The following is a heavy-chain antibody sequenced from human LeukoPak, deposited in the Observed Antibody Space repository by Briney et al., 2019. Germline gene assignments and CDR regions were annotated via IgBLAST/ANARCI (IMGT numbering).Heavy chain of an antibody. J-gene: IGHJ5*02. CDR3: AKDALIVVVVAARYNWFDP. D-gene: IGHD2-15*01. Sequence: GGSLRLSCAASGFTFSSYAMSWVRQAPGEGLEWVSAISGSGGSTYYADSVKGRFTISRDNSKNTLYLQMNSLRAEDTAVYYCAKDALIVVVVAARYNWFDPWGQGTLVTVSS. V-gene: IGHV3-23*01. CDR1: GFTFSSYA. CDR2: ISGSGGST.